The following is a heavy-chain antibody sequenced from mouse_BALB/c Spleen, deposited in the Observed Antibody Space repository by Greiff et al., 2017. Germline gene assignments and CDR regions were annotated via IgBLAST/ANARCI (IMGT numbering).Heavy chain of an antibody. D-gene: IGHD1-1*01. CDR3: ARGGTTVADY. CDR2: ISYSGST. J-gene: IGHJ2*01. V-gene: IGHV3-2*02. CDR1: GYSITSDYA. Sequence: EVKLVESGPGLVKPSQSLSLTCTVTGYSITSDYAWNWIRQFPGNKLEWMGYISYSGSTSYNPSLKSRISITRDTSKNQFFLQLNSVTTEDTATYYCARGGTTVADYWGQGTTLTVSS.